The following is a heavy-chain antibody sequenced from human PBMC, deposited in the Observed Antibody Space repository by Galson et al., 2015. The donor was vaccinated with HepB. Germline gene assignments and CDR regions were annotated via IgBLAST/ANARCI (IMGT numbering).Heavy chain of an antibody. V-gene: IGHV1-18*01. CDR2: INTYDNST. Sequence: SVKVSCKASGYTFSSYSIAWVRQAPGQGLEWMGWINTYDNSTNYAQKLQGRVTMTTETSTTTAYMELWSLRSDDTAVYYCARGALVAVVNANLNNWFDPWGQGTLVTVSS. D-gene: IGHD2-15*01. J-gene: IGHJ5*02. CDR1: GYTFSSYS. CDR3: ARGALVAVVNANLNNWFDP.